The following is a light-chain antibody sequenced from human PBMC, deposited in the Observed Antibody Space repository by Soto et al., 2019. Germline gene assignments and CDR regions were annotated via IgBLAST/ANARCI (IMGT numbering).Light chain of an antibody. V-gene: IGKV1-39*01. J-gene: IGKJ1*01. CDR2: TAS. Sequence: DIQMTQSPSSLSASVGARVTITCRASQSISTFLNWYQQKPGKAPNLLIYTASTLHGGVPSRFSGSGSGTDFTLTISSLQPEDFATYYCQQSFTAPWTFGQGTRVEIK. CDR3: QQSFTAPWT. CDR1: QSISTF.